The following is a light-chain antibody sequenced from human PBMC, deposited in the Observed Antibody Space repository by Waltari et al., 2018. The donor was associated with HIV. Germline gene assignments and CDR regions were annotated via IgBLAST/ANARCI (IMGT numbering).Light chain of an antibody. CDR3: HHYNNWRET. CDR1: QSVNSN. V-gene: IGKV3-15*01. J-gene: IGKJ1*01. CDR2: GTS. Sequence: EILMTQSPATLSVSPGERATLSCRASQSVNSNLDWYQQKPCQTPRLLIYGTSTRATDIPARFSGSGSGTEFTLTISSLQSEDFAVYYCHHYNNWRETFGQGTKVEIK.